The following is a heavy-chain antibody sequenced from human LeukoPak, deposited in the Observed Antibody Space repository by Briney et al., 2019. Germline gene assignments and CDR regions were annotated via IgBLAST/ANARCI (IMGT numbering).Heavy chain of an antibody. CDR3: ASEIVVVPAADFDY. D-gene: IGHD2-2*01. CDR1: GFTFSSYS. J-gene: IGHJ4*02. V-gene: IGHV3-48*01. CDR2: ISSSSSTI. Sequence: GGSLRLSCAASGFTFSSYSMNWVRQAPGKGLEWVSYISSSSSTIYYADSVKGRFTISRDNAKNSLYLQMNSLRAEDTAVYYCASEIVVVPAADFDYWGQGTLVTVSS.